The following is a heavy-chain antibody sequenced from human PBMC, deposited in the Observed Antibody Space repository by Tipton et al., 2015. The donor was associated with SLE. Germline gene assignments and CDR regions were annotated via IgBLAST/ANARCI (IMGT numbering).Heavy chain of an antibody. J-gene: IGHJ4*02. CDR1: GGSISNYY. CDR3: ARQLGWGDPFAFDY. CDR2: IGHSGST. Sequence: TLSLTCTVSGGSISNYYWTWIRQPPGKGLEWIGYIGHSGSTNYNPSLNSRVTMSIDTSKNQFSLKLTSVTAADTAVYYCARQLGWGDPFAFDYWGQGTLVTVSP. V-gene: IGHV4-59*08. D-gene: IGHD2-21*02.